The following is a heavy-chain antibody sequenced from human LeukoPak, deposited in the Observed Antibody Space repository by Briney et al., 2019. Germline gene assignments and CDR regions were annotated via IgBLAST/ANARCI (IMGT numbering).Heavy chain of an antibody. CDR3: ARAGDGSGSYFYYYGMDV. Sequence: PGGSLRLSCAASGLTFSNFAMPWVRQAPGKGLEWVATISYDGINKHHADSVRGRLTVSRDNSKNTMYLQMNSLRPEDTAVYYCARAGDGSGSYFYYYGMDVWGQGITVTVSS. D-gene: IGHD3-10*01. V-gene: IGHV3-30*04. J-gene: IGHJ6*02. CDR2: ISYDGINK. CDR1: GLTFSNFA.